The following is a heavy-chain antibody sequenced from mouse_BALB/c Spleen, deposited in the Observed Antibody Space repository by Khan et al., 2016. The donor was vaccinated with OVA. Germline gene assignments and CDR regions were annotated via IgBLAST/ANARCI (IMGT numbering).Heavy chain of an antibody. CDR1: GYIFTSYW. D-gene: IGHD2-2*01. Sequence: QVQLQQSGAELAKPGASVKMSCKVSGYIFTSYWMNWVKQRPGQGLEWIGYINPSTSYIEYNQKFKDKATLTADKSSSTAYMRLSSLTSEDSAVYCCARSGYGSLAYWGQGTLVTVSA. J-gene: IGHJ3*01. V-gene: IGHV1-7*01. CDR3: ARSGYGSLAY. CDR2: INPSTSYI.